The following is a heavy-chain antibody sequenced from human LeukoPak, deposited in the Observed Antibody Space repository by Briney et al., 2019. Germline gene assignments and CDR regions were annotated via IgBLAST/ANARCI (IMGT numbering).Heavy chain of an antibody. V-gene: IGHV3-64*01. Sequence: GGSLRLSCAASGFTFSSYAMHWVRQAPGKGLEYVSAISSNGGSTYYANSVKGRFTISRDNSKNTLYLQMNSLRAEDTAVYYCARDQDLWYFDLWGRGTLVTVSS. J-gene: IGHJ2*01. CDR3: ARDQDLWYFDL. CDR2: ISSNGGST. CDR1: GFTFSSYA.